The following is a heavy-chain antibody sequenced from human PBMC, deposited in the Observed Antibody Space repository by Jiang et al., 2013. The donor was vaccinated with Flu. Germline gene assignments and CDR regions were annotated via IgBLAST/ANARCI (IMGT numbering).Heavy chain of an antibody. CDR3: ASTYYYDSSGYYPRY. J-gene: IGHJ4*02. CDR2: IIPILGIA. D-gene: IGHD3-22*01. Sequence: EWMGGIIPILGIANYAQKFQGRVTITADKSTSTAYMELSSLRSEDTAVYYCASTYYYDSSGYYPRYWGQGTLVTVSS. V-gene: IGHV1-69*10.